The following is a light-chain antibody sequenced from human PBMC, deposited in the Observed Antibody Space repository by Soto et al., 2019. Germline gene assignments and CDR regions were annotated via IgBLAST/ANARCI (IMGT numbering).Light chain of an antibody. CDR2: EVT. J-gene: IGLJ1*01. Sequence: QSALTQPASVSGSLGQSITISCTGTSSDIGAYNYVSWFQQHPGKAPKLLIYEVTNRPSGVSDRFSGSRSGNSASLTIFGLQAEDEADYHCSSYSSTSTYVFGTGTKLTVL. V-gene: IGLV2-14*01. CDR1: SSDIGAYNY. CDR3: SSYSSTSTYV.